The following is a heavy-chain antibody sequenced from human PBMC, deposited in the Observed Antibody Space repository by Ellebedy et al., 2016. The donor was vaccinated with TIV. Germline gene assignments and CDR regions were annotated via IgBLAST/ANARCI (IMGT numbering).Heavy chain of an antibody. CDR2: IKQDGGEK. D-gene: IGHD4-17*01. J-gene: IGHJ4*02. Sequence: GGSLRLSCAASGFTFSIYWMSWVRQAPGKGLECVANIKQDGGEKSYVDSVKGRFTISRDNAKNSLYLQMNSLRAEDTAVYYCSRHTDYALDYWGQGALVTVSS. CDR3: SRHTDYALDY. CDR1: GFTFSIYW. V-gene: IGHV3-7*01.